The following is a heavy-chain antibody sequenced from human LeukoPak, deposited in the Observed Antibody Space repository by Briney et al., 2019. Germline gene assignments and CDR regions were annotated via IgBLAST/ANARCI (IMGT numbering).Heavy chain of an antibody. CDR3: ARRGLAAIIDY. CDR1: GASISSGSYY. J-gene: IGHJ4*02. V-gene: IGHV4-39*01. CDR2: ISNSGST. D-gene: IGHD2-15*01. Sequence: SGTLSLTCTVSGASISSGSYYWAWIRQPPGKGLELIGHISNSGSTYYNQSLKSQVTISVDTSKNQFSLKLNSVTAADTDVYYCARRGLAAIIDYGGQGTLVTASS.